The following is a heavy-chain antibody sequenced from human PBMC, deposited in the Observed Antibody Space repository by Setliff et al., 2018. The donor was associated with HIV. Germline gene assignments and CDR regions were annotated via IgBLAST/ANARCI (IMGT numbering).Heavy chain of an antibody. CDR3: ATYHYYDSSGYLREEGFDP. V-gene: IGHV1-69*05. CDR1: GYNVTVSA. D-gene: IGHD3-22*01. CDR2: INTKTGNPT. J-gene: IGHJ5*02. Sequence: SVKVSCKASGYNVTVSAINWVRQAPGQALEWLGWINTKTGNPTNYAQKFQGRVTITTDEPTNTVYMELSGLRSEDTAVYYCATYHYYDSSGYLREEGFDPWGQGTLVTVSS.